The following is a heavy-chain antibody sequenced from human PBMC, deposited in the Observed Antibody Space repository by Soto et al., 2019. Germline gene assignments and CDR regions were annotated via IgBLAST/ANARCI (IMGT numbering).Heavy chain of an antibody. CDR2: INAGNGNT. V-gene: IGHV1-3*01. CDR3: ARVRDGYNYYNHYYGMDV. D-gene: IGHD5-12*01. J-gene: IGHJ6*02. Sequence: GASVKVSCKASGYTFTSYAMHWVRQAPGQRLEWMGWINAGNGNTKYSQKFQGRVTITRDTSASTAYMELSSLRSEDAAVYYCARVRDGYNYYNHYYGMDVWGQGTTVTVSS. CDR1: GYTFTSYA.